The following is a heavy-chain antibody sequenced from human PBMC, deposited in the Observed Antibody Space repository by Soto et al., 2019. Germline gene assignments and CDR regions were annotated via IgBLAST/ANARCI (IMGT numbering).Heavy chain of an antibody. CDR3: AKELASSWVPNWFDP. D-gene: IGHD6-13*01. CDR1: GFTFSSYA. Sequence: GGSLRLSCAASGFTFSSYAMSWVRQAPGKGLEWVSAISGSGSSTYYADSVKGRFTISRDNSKNTLYLQMNSLRAEDTAVYYCAKELASSWVPNWFDPWGQGTLVTVSS. J-gene: IGHJ5*02. CDR2: ISGSGSST. V-gene: IGHV3-23*01.